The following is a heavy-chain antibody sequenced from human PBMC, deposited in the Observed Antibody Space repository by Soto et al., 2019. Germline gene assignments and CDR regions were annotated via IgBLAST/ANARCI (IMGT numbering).Heavy chain of an antibody. J-gene: IGHJ4*02. Sequence: GGSLRLSCAASGFTVSSNYMSWVRQAPGKGLEWVSVIYSGGSTYYADSVKGRFTISRDNSKNTLYLQMNSLRAEDTAVYYCARDRGSSYDFDYWGQGTLVTVSS. CDR1: GFTVSSNY. D-gene: IGHD6-6*01. CDR2: IYSGGST. CDR3: ARDRGSSYDFDY. V-gene: IGHV3-66*01.